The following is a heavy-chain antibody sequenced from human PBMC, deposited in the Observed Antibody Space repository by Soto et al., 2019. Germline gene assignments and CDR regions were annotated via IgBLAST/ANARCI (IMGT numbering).Heavy chain of an antibody. V-gene: IGHV4-34*01. CDR2: INYGGST. CDR1: GGSFSGFY. J-gene: IGHJ4*02. Sequence: QVQLQQWGAGLLKPSETLSLTCAVYGGSFSGFYWSWIRQPPGKGLEWIGEINYGGSTSYNPSLKSRVTISLDTSKNHFCLRVNSVTAADTSVYYCARGPEYYYGGSGYVDYWGQGTLVTVSS. D-gene: IGHD3-22*01. CDR3: ARGPEYYYGGSGYVDY.